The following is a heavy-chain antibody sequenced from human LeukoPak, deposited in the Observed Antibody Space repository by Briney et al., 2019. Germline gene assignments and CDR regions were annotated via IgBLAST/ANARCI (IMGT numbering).Heavy chain of an antibody. J-gene: IGHJ4*02. CDR1: GYSFANYW. D-gene: IGHD1-26*01. V-gene: IGHV5-51*01. Sequence: GESLKISCKGSGYSFANYWIGWVRQLPGKGLEWMGIIYLGDFGIRYSPSFQGQVTISADKSISTVYLQWSSLKASDTAMYYCARNSGTENNFDYWGQGTLVTVSS. CDR2: IYLGDFGI. CDR3: ARNSGTENNFDY.